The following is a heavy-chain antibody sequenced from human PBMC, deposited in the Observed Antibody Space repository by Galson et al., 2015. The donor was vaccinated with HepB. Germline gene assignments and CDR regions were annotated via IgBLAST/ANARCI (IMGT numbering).Heavy chain of an antibody. J-gene: IGHJ4*02. CDR1: GGSFSSYA. D-gene: IGHD2-15*01. V-gene: IGHV1-69*13. Sequence: SVKVSCKAFGGSFSSYAISWVRQAPGQGLEWMGSIMPLFPIGNYAQKFQGRVTITVDESTRTAYMELSSLRSEDTAIYFCARGGVVAAPFDYWGQGTPVTVSS. CDR2: IMPLFPIG. CDR3: ARGGVVAAPFDY.